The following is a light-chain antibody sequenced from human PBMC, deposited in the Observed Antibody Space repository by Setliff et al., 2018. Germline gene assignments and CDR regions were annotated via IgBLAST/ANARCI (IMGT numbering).Light chain of an antibody. CDR1: GSDVGGYDY. Sequence: QSALAQPASVSGSPGQTIILSCTGTGSDVGGYDYISWYQLHPGKVPKLMIYEVSKRPSGVSNRFSGSKSGNTASLTISGLQAEDEADYYCCSYAGSRTYVIFGGGTKVTVL. CDR3: CSYAGSRTYVI. CDR2: EVS. V-gene: IGLV2-14*01. J-gene: IGLJ2*01.